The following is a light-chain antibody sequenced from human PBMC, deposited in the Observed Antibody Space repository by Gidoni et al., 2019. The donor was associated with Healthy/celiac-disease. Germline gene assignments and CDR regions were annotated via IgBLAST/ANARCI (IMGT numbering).Light chain of an antibody. CDR2: AAS. CDR3: QQSYSTPLT. J-gene: IGKJ4*01. CDR1: QRISSY. V-gene: IGKV1-39*01. Sequence: DIQMNQSPSSLSASVGDRVTITCRASQRISSYSNWYQQKPGNDPKLLIYAASSLQSGVPSRFSGSGSGTDFTLTVSSLQPEDFATYYCQQSYSTPLTFGGXTKVEIK.